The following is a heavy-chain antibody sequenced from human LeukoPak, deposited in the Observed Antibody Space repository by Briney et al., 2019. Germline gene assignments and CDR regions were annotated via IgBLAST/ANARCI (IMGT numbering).Heavy chain of an antibody. CDR1: GGFISSYY. CDR3: ARATKWLVRGSYYFDY. V-gene: IGHV4-4*07. D-gene: IGHD6-19*01. Sequence: SETLSLTCTVYGGFISSYYWTWIRQPDGKGLEWIGRIYTSGSHNYNPSLKSRVTMSVDTSKNQFSLKLSSVTAADSAVYYCARATKWLVRGSYYFDYWGQGTLVTVSS. CDR2: IYTSGSH. J-gene: IGHJ4*02.